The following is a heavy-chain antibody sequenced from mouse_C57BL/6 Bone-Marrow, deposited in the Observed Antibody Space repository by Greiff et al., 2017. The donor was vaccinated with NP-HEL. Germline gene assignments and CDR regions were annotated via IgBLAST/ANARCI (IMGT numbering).Heavy chain of an antibody. CDR1: GYSITSGYY. D-gene: IGHD1-1*01. CDR2: ISYDGSN. J-gene: IGHJ4*01. CDR3: ARGIVMILRYQRGMDY. V-gene: IGHV3-6*01. Sequence: EVQLQESGPGLVKPSQSLSLTCSVTGYSITSGYYWNWIRQFPGNKLEWMGYISYDGSNNYNQSLKNRISITLDTSKNQFFLQLNSVTTEDTATYYCARGIVMILRYQRGMDYWGQGTSVTVSS.